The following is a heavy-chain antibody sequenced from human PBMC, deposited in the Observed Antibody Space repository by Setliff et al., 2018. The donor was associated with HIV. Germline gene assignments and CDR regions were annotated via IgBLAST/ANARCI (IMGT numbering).Heavy chain of an antibody. CDR1: GFAFSSYA. V-gene: IGHV3-23*01. Sequence: GGSLRLSCAGSGFAFSSYAMSWVRQAPGKGLEWVSGISDGGYSTYYADSVKGRFTISRDNSKNTLYLQMNNLRAEDTAVYYCAKDLATAGISMWDYWGQGTLVTVSS. J-gene: IGHJ4*02. CDR3: AKDLATAGISMWDY. CDR2: ISDGGYST. D-gene: IGHD6-13*01.